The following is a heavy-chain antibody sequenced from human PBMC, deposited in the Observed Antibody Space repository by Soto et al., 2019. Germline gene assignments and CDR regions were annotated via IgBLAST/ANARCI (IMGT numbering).Heavy chain of an antibody. CDR1: GYSFTNNW. J-gene: IGHJ6*02. CDR3: ARPLSPYYYYYGMDV. CDR2: IYPGDSDT. V-gene: IGHV5-51*01. Sequence: GESLKISCKGSGYSFTNNWIGWVRQMPGKGLEWMGTIYPGDSDTRYSPAFQGQVTISADKSISTAYLQWSSLKASDTAMYYCARPLSPYYYYYGMDVWGQGTTVTVS.